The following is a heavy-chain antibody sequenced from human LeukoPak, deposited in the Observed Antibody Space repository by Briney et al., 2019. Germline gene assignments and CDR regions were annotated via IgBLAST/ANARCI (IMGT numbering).Heavy chain of an antibody. CDR1: GGSFSGYY. CDR2: INHSGST. Sequence: SETLSLTCAIYGGSFSGYYWSWIRQPPGKGLEWIGEINHSGSTNYNPSLKSRVTISVDTSKNQFSLKLSSVTAADTAVYYCARGGYSYGYRDWFDPWGQGTLVTVSS. V-gene: IGHV4-34*01. D-gene: IGHD5-18*01. J-gene: IGHJ5*02. CDR3: ARGGYSYGYRDWFDP.